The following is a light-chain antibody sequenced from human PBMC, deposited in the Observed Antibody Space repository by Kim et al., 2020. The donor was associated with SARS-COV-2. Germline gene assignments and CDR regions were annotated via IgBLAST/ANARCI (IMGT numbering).Light chain of an antibody. CDR2: VDSDGSH. Sequence: ASVNLTCTLRSGHSTYAIAWHQQQPEKGTRYLMKVDSDGSHNKGDGIPDRFSGSSSGAECYLTISSLQSEDEADYYCQTWDTGIRVFGGGTQVTVL. CDR1: SGHSTYA. CDR3: QTWDTGIRV. J-gene: IGLJ3*02. V-gene: IGLV4-69*01.